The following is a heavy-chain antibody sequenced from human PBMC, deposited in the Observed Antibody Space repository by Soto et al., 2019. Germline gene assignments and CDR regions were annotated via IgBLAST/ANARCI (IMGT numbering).Heavy chain of an antibody. V-gene: IGHV4-61*08. J-gene: IGHJ3*02. CDR3: ARDNWSDAFDI. CDR1: GGSISSGGYY. CDR2: IYYSGST. D-gene: IGHD1-1*01. Sequence: SETLSLTCTVSGGSISSGGYYWSWIRQHPGKGLEWIGYIYYSGSTNYNPSLKSRVTISVDTSKNQFSLKLSSVTAADTAVYYCARDNWSDAFDIWGQGTMVTVSS.